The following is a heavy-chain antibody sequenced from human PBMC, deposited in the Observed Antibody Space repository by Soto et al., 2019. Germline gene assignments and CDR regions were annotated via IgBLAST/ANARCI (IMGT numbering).Heavy chain of an antibody. V-gene: IGHV1-69*04. D-gene: IGHD5-12*01. CDR1: GGTFSSYT. J-gene: IGHJ4*02. CDR2: IIPILGIA. CDR3: ARDGPYSGYDLHYFDY. Sequence: ASVKVSCKASGGTFSSYTISWVRQAPGQGLEWMGRIIPILGIANYAQKFQGRVTITADKSTSTAYMELSSLRSEDTAVYYCARDGPYSGYDLHYFDYWGQGTLVTVSS.